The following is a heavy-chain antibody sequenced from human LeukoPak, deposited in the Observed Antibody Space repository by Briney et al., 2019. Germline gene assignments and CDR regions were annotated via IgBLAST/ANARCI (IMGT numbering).Heavy chain of an antibody. J-gene: IGHJ4*02. CDR3: AKTTTGYSSGRYPGWPADS. CDR1: GFTFNTYA. CDR2: IFVSGGSA. D-gene: IGHD6-19*01. Sequence: GGSLRLSCAASGFTFNTYAMYWVRQAPRKGLEWVSGIFVSGGSAHYADSVKGRFTISRDNSKNTVYLQMNSLRAEDTAVYYCAKTTTGYSSGRYPGWPADSWGQGALVTVSS. V-gene: IGHV3-23*01.